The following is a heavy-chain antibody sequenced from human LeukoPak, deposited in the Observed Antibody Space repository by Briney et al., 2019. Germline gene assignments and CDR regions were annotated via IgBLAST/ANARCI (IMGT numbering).Heavy chain of an antibody. CDR2: ISYDGSNK. CDR1: GFTFSSYA. CDR3: ASRVVTAIPDV. D-gene: IGHD2-21*02. J-gene: IGHJ6*04. Sequence: PGGSLRLSCAASGFTFSSYAMHWVRQAPGKGLEWVAAISYDGSNKYYADSVKGRFTISRDNSKNTLYLQMNSLRAEDTAVYYCASRVVTAIPDVWGKGTTVTISS. V-gene: IGHV3-30*04.